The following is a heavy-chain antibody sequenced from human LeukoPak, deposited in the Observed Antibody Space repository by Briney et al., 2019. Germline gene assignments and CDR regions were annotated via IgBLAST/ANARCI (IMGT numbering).Heavy chain of an antibody. D-gene: IGHD2-8*01. V-gene: IGHV4-39*07. CDR1: GGSISSTSDY. CDR2: IYYSGNT. J-gene: IGHJ5*02. CDR3: ARHPLRRGMLAWFDP. Sequence: SETLSLTCIVSGGSISSTSDYWGWIRQPPGKGLEWIGSIYYSGNTYYNLSLKSRVTISIDTSKTHFSLQLSSVTAADTAVYYCARHPLRRGMLAWFDPWGQGTLVTVSS.